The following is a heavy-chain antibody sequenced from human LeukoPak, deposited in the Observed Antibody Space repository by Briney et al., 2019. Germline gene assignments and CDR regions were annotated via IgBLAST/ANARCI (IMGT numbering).Heavy chain of an antibody. CDR2: ISGSGGST. Sequence: GGSLRLSCAASGFTFSSYAMSWVRQAPGKGLEWVSAISGSGGSTYYADSVKGRFTISRDNSKNTLYLQMNSLRAEDTAVYYCASTLAVTLKRNYFDYWGQGTLVTVSP. CDR3: ASTLAVTLKRNYFDY. D-gene: IGHD2-21*02. CDR1: GFTFSSYA. J-gene: IGHJ4*02. V-gene: IGHV3-23*01.